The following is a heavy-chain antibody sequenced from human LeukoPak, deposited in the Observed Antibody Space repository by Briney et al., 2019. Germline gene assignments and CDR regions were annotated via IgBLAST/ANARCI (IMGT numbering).Heavy chain of an antibody. CDR3: ARGDYETHGYQTR. Sequence: ASVKVSCKASGYTFTDNAIHWVRQAPGQGLEWMGWINTNTGNPTYAQGFTGRFVFSLDTSVSTAYLQISSLKADDTAMYYCARGDYETHGYQTRWGQGTLVTVSS. J-gene: IGHJ4*02. D-gene: IGHD3-22*01. CDR1: GYTFTDNA. CDR2: INTNTGNP. V-gene: IGHV7-4-1*02.